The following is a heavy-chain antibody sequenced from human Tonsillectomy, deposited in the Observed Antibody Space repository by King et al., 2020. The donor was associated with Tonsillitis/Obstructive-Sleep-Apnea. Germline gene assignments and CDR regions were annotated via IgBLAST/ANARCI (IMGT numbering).Heavy chain of an antibody. J-gene: IGHJ4*02. CDR1: GGSLSSSSYY. CDR3: AKVAGIAVAGNFDY. V-gene: IGHV4-39*07. CDR2: IYYSGST. Sequence: QLQESGPGLVKPSETLSLTCTVSGGSLSSSSYYWGWIRPPPGKGLEWIGTIYYSGSTYYNPSLKSRVTISVDTSKNQFSLKLSSVTAADTAVYYCAKVAGIAVAGNFDYWGQGTLVTVSS. D-gene: IGHD6-19*01.